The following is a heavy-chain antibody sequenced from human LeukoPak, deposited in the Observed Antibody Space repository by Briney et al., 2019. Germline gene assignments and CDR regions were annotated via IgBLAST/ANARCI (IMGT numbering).Heavy chain of an antibody. J-gene: IGHJ6*02. V-gene: IGHV3-30*18. Sequence: PGGSLRLSCAASGFTFSSYGMHWVRQAPGKGLEWVAVISYDGSNKYYADSVKGRFTISRDSSKNTLYLQMNSLRAEDTAVYYCAKDLGTVTTYYYYGMDVWGQGTTVTVS. CDR2: ISYDGSNK. CDR3: AKDLGTVTTYYYYGMDV. CDR1: GFTFSSYG. D-gene: IGHD4-17*01.